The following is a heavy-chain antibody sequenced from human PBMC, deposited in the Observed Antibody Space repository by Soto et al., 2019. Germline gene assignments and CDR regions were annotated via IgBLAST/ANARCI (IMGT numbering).Heavy chain of an antibody. V-gene: IGHV3-23*01. CDR3: AKGYCSSTSCSYFDY. J-gene: IGHJ4*02. CDR2: ISGSGGST. Sequence: LRLSCAASGFTFSSYAMSWVRQAPGKGLEWVSAISGSGGSTYYADSVKGRFTISRDNSKNTLYLQMNSLRAEDTAVYYCAKGYCSSTSCSYFDYWGQGTLVTVSS. CDR1: GFTFSSYA. D-gene: IGHD2-2*01.